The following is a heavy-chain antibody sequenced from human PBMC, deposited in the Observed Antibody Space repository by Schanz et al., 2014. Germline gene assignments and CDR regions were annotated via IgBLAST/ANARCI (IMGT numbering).Heavy chain of an antibody. J-gene: IGHJ6*02. CDR2: ISSVGISK. D-gene: IGHD2-21*01. Sequence: VQLVESGGGLVKPGGSLRLSCAASGFTFSDYYMSWVRQAPGKGLEWVSYISSVGISKYYADPVKGRFTISRDNSKSTLFLQMNSLRPDDTAVYYCARDPLPYSSYSYYTMDVWGQGTTVTISS. CDR1: GFTFSDYY. V-gene: IGHV3-11*04. CDR3: ARDPLPYSSYSYYTMDV.